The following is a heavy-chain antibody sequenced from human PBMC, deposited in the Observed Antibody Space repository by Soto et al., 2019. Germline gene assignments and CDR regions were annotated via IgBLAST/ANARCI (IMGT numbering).Heavy chain of an antibody. CDR3: AVAKPREIAAAGTLGI. D-gene: IGHD6-13*01. Sequence: ASVKVSCKASGYTFTGYYMHWVRQAPGQGLEWMGWINPNSGGTNYAQKFQGWVTMTRDTSISTAYMELGRLRSDDTAVYYCAVAKPREIAAAGTLGIWGQGTLVTVSS. J-gene: IGHJ4*02. CDR2: INPNSGGT. V-gene: IGHV1-2*04. CDR1: GYTFTGYY.